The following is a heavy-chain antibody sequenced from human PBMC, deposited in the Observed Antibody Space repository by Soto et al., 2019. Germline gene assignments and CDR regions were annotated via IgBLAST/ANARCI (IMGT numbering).Heavy chain of an antibody. CDR3: ARQTGLGATNY. D-gene: IGHD1-26*01. CDR2: INTDGSVT. V-gene: IGHV3-74*01. J-gene: IGHJ4*02. Sequence: GGSLRLSCAGSGFTFSNFWMHCFRQAPGKGLVWVARINTDGSVTSHADSVKGRFTISRDNAKSTLYLQMNSLREEDSAMYYCARQTGLGATNYWGRGTLVTVSS. CDR1: GFTFSNFW.